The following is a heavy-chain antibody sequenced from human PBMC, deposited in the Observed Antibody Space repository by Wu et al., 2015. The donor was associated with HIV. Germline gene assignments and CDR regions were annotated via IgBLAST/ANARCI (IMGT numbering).Heavy chain of an antibody. D-gene: IGHD4-23*01. J-gene: IGHJ2*01. CDR1: GGSFNSYS. CDR2: IIPIFGTA. V-gene: IGHV1-69*18. CDR3: AREPGAWTAGGNSWYLDI. Sequence: QVQLVQSGAEVKKPGSSVKVSCKASGGSFNSYSISWVRQAPGQGPEWMGRIIPIFGTAAYAQKFQGRVTISADAPMNTVYMEVDSLTPEDTAVYFCAREPGAWTAGGNSWYLDIWGPGTLLIVSS.